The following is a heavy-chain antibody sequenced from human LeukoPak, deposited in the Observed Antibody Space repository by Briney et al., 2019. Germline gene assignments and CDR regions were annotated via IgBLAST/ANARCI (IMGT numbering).Heavy chain of an antibody. D-gene: IGHD2-21*02. Sequence: SETLSLTCTVSSGSISTSNYYWGWVRQPPGKALEWIGNIFYSGSTYYSPSLKSRVTISLDTSGNQFSLKLNSVTAADTAVYYCATGGAYCGGDCYNAFDIWGQGTMVTVSS. CDR2: IFYSGST. V-gene: IGHV4-39*07. CDR1: SGSISTSNYY. J-gene: IGHJ3*02. CDR3: ATGGAYCGGDCYNAFDI.